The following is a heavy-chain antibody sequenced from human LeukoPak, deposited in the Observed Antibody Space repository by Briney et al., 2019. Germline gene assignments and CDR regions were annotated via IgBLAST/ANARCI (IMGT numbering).Heavy chain of an antibody. D-gene: IGHD1-26*01. Sequence: SETLSLTCAVYGGSFSGYYWSWIRQPPGKGLEWIGEINHSGSTNYNPSLKSRVTISVDTSKNQFSLKLSSVTAADTAVYYCARGRRATAYYYYYGMDVWGQGTTVTVSS. CDR1: GGSFSGYY. CDR3: ARGRRATAYYYYYGMDV. CDR2: INHSGST. J-gene: IGHJ6*02. V-gene: IGHV4-34*01.